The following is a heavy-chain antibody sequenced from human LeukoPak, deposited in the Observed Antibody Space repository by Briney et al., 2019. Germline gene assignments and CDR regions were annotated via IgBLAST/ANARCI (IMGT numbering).Heavy chain of an antibody. D-gene: IGHD3-10*01. CDR1: GGSISSYY. V-gene: IGHV4-59*01. J-gene: IGHJ4*02. CDR2: IYYSGST. Sequence: SETLSLTCTVSGGSISSYYWSWLRQPPGKGLEWIGYIYYSGSTNYNPSLKSRVTISVDTSKNQFSLKLSSVTAADTAVYYCARGEVRGLYFDYWGQGTLVTVSS. CDR3: ARGEVRGLYFDY.